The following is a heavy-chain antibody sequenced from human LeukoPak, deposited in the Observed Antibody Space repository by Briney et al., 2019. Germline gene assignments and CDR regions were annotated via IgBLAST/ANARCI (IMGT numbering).Heavy chain of an antibody. CDR3: AKLGYCSSTSCYSGAFDI. D-gene: IGHD2-2*01. CDR2: IYTSGST. CDR1: GGSITSYY. Sequence: SETLSVTCTVSGGSITSYYWSWIRQPRGKGLEWIGYIYTSGSTNYNPSLKSRVTISVDTSKNQFSLKLSSVTAADTAVYYCAKLGYCSSTSCYSGAFDIWGQGTMVTVSS. J-gene: IGHJ3*02. V-gene: IGHV4-4*09.